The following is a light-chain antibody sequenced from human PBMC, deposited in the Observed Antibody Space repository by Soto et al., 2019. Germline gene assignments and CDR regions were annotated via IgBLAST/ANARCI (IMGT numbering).Light chain of an antibody. J-gene: IGKJ1*01. CDR2: AAS. Sequence: DIQMTQSPSSLSASVGDRVTITCRASQSISSYLNWYQQKPGKAPKLLIYAASSLPSGVPSRFSGSGSGTDFTLTISSLQPEDFATYYCQQSYSTPVTFGQGNKVEIK. CDR1: QSISSY. V-gene: IGKV1-39*01. CDR3: QQSYSTPVT.